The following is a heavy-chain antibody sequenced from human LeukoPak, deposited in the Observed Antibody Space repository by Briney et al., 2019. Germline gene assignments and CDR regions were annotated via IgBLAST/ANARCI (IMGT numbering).Heavy chain of an antibody. CDR1: GFTFSSYW. V-gene: IGHV3-7*01. CDR3: ARGDTTGWYYFDS. D-gene: IGHD6-19*01. Sequence: GGSLRLSCAASGFTFSSYWMSWVRQAPGKGLEWVANIKQDGSEKYYVDSVKGRFTISRDNSGNTLYLQMNNLRAEDTAVYYCARGDTTGWYYFDSWGQGTLVTVSS. CDR2: IKQDGSEK. J-gene: IGHJ4*02.